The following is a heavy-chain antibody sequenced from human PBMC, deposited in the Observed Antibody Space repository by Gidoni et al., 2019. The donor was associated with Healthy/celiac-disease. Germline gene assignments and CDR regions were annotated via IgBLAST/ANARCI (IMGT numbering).Heavy chain of an antibody. CDR3: ASSLLTIFGSTNVFQH. CDR2: IYYSGST. Sequence: QVQLQESGPGLAKPSPTLSLTCTVSGGSISSGGYYWSWIRQHPGKGLEWIGYIYYSGSTYYNPSLKSRVTISVDTSKNQFSLKLSSVTAADTAVYYCASSLLTIFGSTNVFQHWGQGTLVTVSS. V-gene: IGHV4-31*03. D-gene: IGHD3-3*01. CDR1: GGSISSGGYY. J-gene: IGHJ1*01.